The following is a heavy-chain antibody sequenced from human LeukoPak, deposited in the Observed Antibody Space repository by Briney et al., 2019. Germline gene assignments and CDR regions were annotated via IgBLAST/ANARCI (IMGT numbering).Heavy chain of an antibody. J-gene: IGHJ3*02. V-gene: IGHV3-30*02. Sequence: GGSLRLSCAASGYTFSSYAMSWVRQAPGKGLRWVAFISYDGKDKYYSDSVKGRITISRDNSKSTLYVQMDSLRTEDTAVYYCAKARGSGFQRGDAFDMWGQGTRVTVSS. D-gene: IGHD6-19*01. CDR3: AKARGSGFQRGDAFDM. CDR2: ISYDGKDK. CDR1: GYTFSSYA.